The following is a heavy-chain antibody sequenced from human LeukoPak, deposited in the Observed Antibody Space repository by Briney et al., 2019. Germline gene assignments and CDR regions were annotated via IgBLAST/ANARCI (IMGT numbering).Heavy chain of an antibody. D-gene: IGHD5-12*01. CDR1: GGSFSGYY. V-gene: IGHV4-34*01. Sequence: TSETLSLTCAVYGGSFSGYYWSWIRQPPGKGLEWIGEINHSGSTNYNPSLKSRVTISVDTSKNQFSLKLSSVTAADTAVYYCARGVGRIVATMSLRQQLAPRGWFDPWGQGTLVTVSS. CDR3: ARGVGRIVATMSLRQQLAPRGWFDP. CDR2: INHSGST. J-gene: IGHJ5*02.